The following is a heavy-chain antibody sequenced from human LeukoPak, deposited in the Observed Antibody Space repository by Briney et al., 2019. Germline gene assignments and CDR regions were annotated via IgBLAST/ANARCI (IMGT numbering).Heavy chain of an antibody. J-gene: IGHJ4*02. V-gene: IGHV3-66*01. Sequence: GGSLRLSCAASGFTVSSNYMSWVRQAPGKGLEWVSVIYSGGSTYYADSVKGRFTISRDNSKNRLHLQMNSLRAEDTAVYYCAGAYDNSDYVPYYFDNWGQGTLVTVSS. CDR2: IYSGGST. CDR1: GFTVSSNY. D-gene: IGHD3-22*01. CDR3: AGAYDNSDYVPYYFDN.